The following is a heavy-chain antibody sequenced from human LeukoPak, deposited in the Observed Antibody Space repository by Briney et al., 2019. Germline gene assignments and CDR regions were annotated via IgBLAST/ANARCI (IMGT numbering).Heavy chain of an antibody. CDR3: ATRSETVWGSSHSEYQFDY. D-gene: IGHD6-13*01. V-gene: IGHV1-24*01. J-gene: IGHJ4*02. CDR1: GYTFTSYG. CDR2: FAPENGET. Sequence: GASVKVSCKASGYTFTSYGISWVRQAPGQGLEWMGGFAPENGETIYAQKFQGRVSVTEDTSTDTAYMELSSLRSEDTAVYYCATRSETVWGSSHSEYQFDYWGQGTLVTVSS.